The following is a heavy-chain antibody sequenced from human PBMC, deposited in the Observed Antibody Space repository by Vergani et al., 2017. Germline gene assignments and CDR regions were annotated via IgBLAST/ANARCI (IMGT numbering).Heavy chain of an antibody. Sequence: QVQLVQSGAEVKKPGASVKVSCKASGYTFTSYYMHWVRQAPGQGLEWMGIINPSGGSTSYAQKFQGRVTITADESTSTAYMELSSLRSEDTAVYYCARDGLSTTGTTGAFDIWGQGTMVTVSS. J-gene: IGHJ3*02. V-gene: IGHV1-46*01. D-gene: IGHD1-1*01. CDR3: ARDGLSTTGTTGAFDI. CDR2: INPSGGST. CDR1: GYTFTSYY.